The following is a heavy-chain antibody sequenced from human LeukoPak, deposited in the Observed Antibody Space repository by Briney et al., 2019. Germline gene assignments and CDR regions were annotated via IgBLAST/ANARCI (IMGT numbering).Heavy chain of an antibody. J-gene: IGHJ4*02. D-gene: IGHD2-15*01. CDR3: ARGACRGGSCYGDFDY. V-gene: IGHV4-34*01. Sequence: PSETLSLTCAVYGGSFSGYYWSWLRQPPGKALEGIGEINHSGSTNYNPSLKSRVIISVDTSKNQFSLKLSSVTAADTAIYYCARGACRGGSCYGDFDYWGRGTLVTVSS. CDR2: INHSGST. CDR1: GGSFSGYY.